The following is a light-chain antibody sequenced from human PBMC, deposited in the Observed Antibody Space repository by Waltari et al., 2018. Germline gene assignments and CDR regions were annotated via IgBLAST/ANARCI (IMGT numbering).Light chain of an antibody. CDR3: QQTNSFPWT. CDR1: QSISNW. Sequence: DIQMTQSPSSVSASVGDTVTLTCRTRQSISNWVAWYQQKPGKAPNLLIYGASSLQSGVPPRFSGSGSGTDFTLTISGLQPEDFAKYFCQQTNSFPWTFGQGTKVEVK. J-gene: IGKJ1*01. V-gene: IGKV1-12*01. CDR2: GAS.